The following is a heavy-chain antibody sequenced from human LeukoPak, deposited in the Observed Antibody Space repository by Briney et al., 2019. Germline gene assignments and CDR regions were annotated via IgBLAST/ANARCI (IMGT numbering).Heavy chain of an antibody. CDR2: IRSKGYDGTT. D-gene: IGHD4-23*01. Sequence: PGRSLRLSCTASGFTFGDYAMSWFRQAPGKGLEWVGFIRSKGYDGTTEYAASVKGRFTISRDDSKSIAYLQMNSLRTEDTAVYYCTRALKPYGGNALNIWGQGTMVTVSS. CDR3: TRALKPYGGNALNI. CDR1: GFTFGDYA. V-gene: IGHV3-49*03. J-gene: IGHJ3*02.